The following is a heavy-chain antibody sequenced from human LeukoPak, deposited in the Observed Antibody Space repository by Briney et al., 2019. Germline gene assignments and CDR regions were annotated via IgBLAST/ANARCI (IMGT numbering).Heavy chain of an antibody. V-gene: IGHV4-30-2*01. CDR1: GGSISSGGYS. CDR3: ARAPYYYDSSGYHYYYGMAV. CDR2: IYHSGRT. D-gene: IGHD3-22*01. Sequence: SQTLSLTCAVSGGSISSGGYSWGWHRQPPGTGLEWIGYIYHSGRTYDNPSLKRRVTISVDRSKNQFSLKLSSVTAADTAVYYCARAPYYYDSSGYHYYYGMAVWGQGTTVTVSS. J-gene: IGHJ6*02.